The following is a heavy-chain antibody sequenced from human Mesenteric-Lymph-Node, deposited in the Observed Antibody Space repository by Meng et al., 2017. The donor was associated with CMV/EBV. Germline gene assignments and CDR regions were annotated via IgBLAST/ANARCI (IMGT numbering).Heavy chain of an antibody. V-gene: IGHV3-23*01. CDR1: GFTVSSNY. CDR3: ARGGSSDYYYSAGLLFDS. CDR2: ISGTGDKT. J-gene: IGHJ4*02. D-gene: IGHD3-22*01. Sequence: GESLKISCAASGFTVSSNYMSWVRQAPGKGLEWVSGISGTGDKTYHADSVKGRFTISRDNSKNTLYLQMNSLRAEDTAVYYCARGGSSDYYYSAGLLFDSWGQGTLVTVSS.